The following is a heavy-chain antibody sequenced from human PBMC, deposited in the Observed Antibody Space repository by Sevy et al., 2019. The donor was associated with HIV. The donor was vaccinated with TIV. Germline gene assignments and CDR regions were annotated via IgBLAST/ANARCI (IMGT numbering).Heavy chain of an antibody. Sequence: ASVKVSCKASGYTFTSYGISWVRQAPGQGLEWMGWISAYNGNTNYTQKLQGRVTMTTDTSTSTAYMELRSLRSDDTAVYYCARDAGAALVGATLLFDYWGQGTLVTVSS. V-gene: IGHV1-18*04. CDR3: ARDAGAALVGATLLFDY. D-gene: IGHD1-26*01. CDR2: ISAYNGNT. CDR1: GYTFTSYG. J-gene: IGHJ4*02.